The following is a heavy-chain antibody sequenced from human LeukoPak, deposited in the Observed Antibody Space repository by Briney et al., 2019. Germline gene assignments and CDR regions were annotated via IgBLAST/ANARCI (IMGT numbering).Heavy chain of an antibody. V-gene: IGHV1-46*01. CDR1: GYTFTSYY. CDR3: ARGPGYCSSTSCLYYYYYGMDV. J-gene: IGHJ6*02. CDR2: INPSGGNT. Sequence: GASVKVSCKASGYTFTSYYMHWVRQAPGQGLEWMGIINPSGGNTGYAQKFQGRVTMTRNTSISTAYMELSSLRSEDTAVYYCARGPGYCSSTSCLYYYYYGMDVWGQGTTVTVSS. D-gene: IGHD2-2*01.